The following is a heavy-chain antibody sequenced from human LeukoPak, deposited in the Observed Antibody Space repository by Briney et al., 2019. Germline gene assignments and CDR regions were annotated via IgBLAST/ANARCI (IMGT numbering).Heavy chain of an antibody. V-gene: IGHV3-11*06. D-gene: IGHD3-10*01. J-gene: IGHJ4*02. Sequence: GGSLRLSCAASGFTFSDYYMSWIRQAPGKGLEWVSYISSSSSYIYYADSVKGRFTISRDNAKNSLYLQMNSLRAEDTAVYYCARELLWFGELYRGANFDYWGQGTLVTVSS. CDR3: ARELLWFGELYRGANFDY. CDR2: ISSSSSYI. CDR1: GFTFSDYY.